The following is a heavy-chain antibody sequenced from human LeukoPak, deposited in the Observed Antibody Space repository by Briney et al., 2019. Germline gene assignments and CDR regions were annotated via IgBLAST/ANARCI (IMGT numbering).Heavy chain of an antibody. J-gene: IGHJ4*02. Sequence: PGRSLRPSCAAPGFILSTPGTPWVRQSPGKGLEGVAVIWYDGSNHYYAVSVKGRFTISRDNSKNTLYRQMNSLRAEDTAVYYCARDYYDSSGRYDYWGQGTLVTVSS. CDR3: ARDYYDSSGRYDY. D-gene: IGHD3-22*01. V-gene: IGHV3-33*01. CDR2: IWYDGSNH. CDR1: GFILSTPG.